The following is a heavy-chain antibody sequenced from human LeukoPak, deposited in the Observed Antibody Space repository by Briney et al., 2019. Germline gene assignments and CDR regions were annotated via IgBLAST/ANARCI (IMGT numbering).Heavy chain of an antibody. Sequence: GGSPRLSCAASGFTFSSHWMSWVRQAPGQGLEWVANIKQDGSEKYYVDSVKGRFTISRDNAKNSLYLQMNSLRDEDTALYYCATSAAGFDYWGQGTLVTVSS. CDR2: IKQDGSEK. CDR1: GFTFSSHW. D-gene: IGHD6-13*01. J-gene: IGHJ4*02. V-gene: IGHV3-7*01. CDR3: ATSAAGFDY.